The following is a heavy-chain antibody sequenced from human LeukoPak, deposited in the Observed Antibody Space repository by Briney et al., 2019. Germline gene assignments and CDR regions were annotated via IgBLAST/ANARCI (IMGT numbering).Heavy chain of an antibody. J-gene: IGHJ4*02. Sequence: GGSLRLSCAASGFTFSSYSMNWVRQAPGKGLEWVSTISSSSTYIYYADSVKGRFTISRDNAKNSLHLQMNSLRAEDTAVYYYARYGYGGNSGLYFDYWGQGTLVTVSS. D-gene: IGHD4-23*01. CDR2: ISSSSTYI. CDR3: ARYGYGGNSGLYFDY. CDR1: GFTFSSYS. V-gene: IGHV3-21*01.